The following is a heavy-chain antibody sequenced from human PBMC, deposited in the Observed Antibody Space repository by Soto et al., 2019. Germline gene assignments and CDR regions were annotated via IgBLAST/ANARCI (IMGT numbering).Heavy chain of an antibody. J-gene: IGHJ4*02. CDR1: GFTFSSYG. CDR3: ARDWSIVVVTATPRGVATDY. Sequence: QVQLVESGGGVVQPGRSLRLSCAVSGFTFSSYGMHWVRQAPGKGLEWVAVIWYDGSNKYYADSVKGRFTISRDNSKNKLYLQMNSVRTEDTAVYYCARDWSIVVVTATPRGVATDYWGQGTLVTVSS. CDR2: IWYDGSNK. V-gene: IGHV3-33*01. D-gene: IGHD2-21*02.